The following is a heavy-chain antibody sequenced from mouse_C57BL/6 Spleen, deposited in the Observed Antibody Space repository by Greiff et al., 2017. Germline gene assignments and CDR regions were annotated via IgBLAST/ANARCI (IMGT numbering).Heavy chain of an antibody. J-gene: IGHJ3*01. CDR2: ISSGSSTI. Sequence: EVQLVESGGGLVKPGGSLKLSCAASGFTFSDSGMNWVRQAQEKGLAWVGYISSGSSTIYYADTVKGRFTFARDKAKNTLFLHMTSLRSEDTAMYYSARSYEIDYWGQGTLVTVSA. D-gene: IGHD2-3*01. CDR3: ARSYEIDY. CDR1: GFTFSDSG. V-gene: IGHV5-17*01.